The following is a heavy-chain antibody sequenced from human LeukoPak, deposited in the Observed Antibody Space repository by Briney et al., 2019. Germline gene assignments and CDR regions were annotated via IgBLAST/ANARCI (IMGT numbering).Heavy chain of an antibody. V-gene: IGHV3-30*18. CDR1: GFDFSGYG. D-gene: IGHD2-21*02. CDR2: IAYDGKNK. CDR3: AKNRVPTAITPDS. Sequence: PGGSLRLSCAGSGFDFSGYGIHWVRQTPGRGLEWLAVIAYDGKNKYYTDSVKGRFTISRDNSKNMVFLDMNGLQGEDEAVYYCAKNRVPTAITPDSWGQGTLVTVSS. J-gene: IGHJ4*02.